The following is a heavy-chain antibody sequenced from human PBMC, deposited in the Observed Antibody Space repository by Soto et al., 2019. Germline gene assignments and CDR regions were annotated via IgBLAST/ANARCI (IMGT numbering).Heavy chain of an antibody. V-gene: IGHV1-69*13. Sequence: ASVKVSCKASGGTFSSYAISWVRQAPGQGLEWMGGIIPIFGTANYAQKFQGRVTITADESTSTAYMELSSLRSEDTAVYYCARALGFECDTAMVTFYGMDFWGQGTTVTV. D-gene: IGHD5-18*01. CDR1: GGTFSSYA. CDR2: IIPIFGTA. CDR3: ARALGFECDTAMVTFYGMDF. J-gene: IGHJ6*02.